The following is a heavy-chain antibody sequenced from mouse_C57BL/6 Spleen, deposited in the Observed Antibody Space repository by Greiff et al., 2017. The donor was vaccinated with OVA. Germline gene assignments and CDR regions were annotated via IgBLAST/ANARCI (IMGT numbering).Heavy chain of an antibody. CDR3: ARGGNYYGSNCAMDY. CDR2: IYPGDGDT. CDR1: GYAFSSSW. Sequence: QVQLQQSGPELVKPGASVKISCKASGYAFSSSWMNWVKQRPGTGLEWIGRIYPGDGDTNYNGKFKGKATLTADKSSSTAYMQLSSLTSEDSAVYFCARGGNYYGSNCAMDYWGQGTSVTVSS. J-gene: IGHJ4*01. D-gene: IGHD1-1*01. V-gene: IGHV1-82*01.